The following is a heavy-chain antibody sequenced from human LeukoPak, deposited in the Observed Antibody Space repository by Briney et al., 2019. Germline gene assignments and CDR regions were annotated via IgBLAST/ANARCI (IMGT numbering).Heavy chain of an antibody. Sequence: SETLSLTCTVSGGSISSYYWSWIRLPPGKGLEWIGYIYYSGSTNYNPSLKSRVTISVDTSKNQFSLKLSSVTAADTAVYYCARHWSVYAFDIWGQGTMVTVSS. V-gene: IGHV4-59*08. CDR2: IYYSGST. CDR3: ARHWSVYAFDI. J-gene: IGHJ3*02. CDR1: GGSISSYY.